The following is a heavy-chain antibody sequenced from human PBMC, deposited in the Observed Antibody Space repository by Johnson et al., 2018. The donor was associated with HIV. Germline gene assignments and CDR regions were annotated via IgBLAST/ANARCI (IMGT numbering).Heavy chain of an antibody. CDR2: ISYDGSNK. V-gene: IGHV3-30*04. CDR1: GFTFSSYA. J-gene: IGHJ3*02. CDR3: ARDRGGGSYHDAFDI. Sequence: QVQLVESGGGVVQPGRSLRLSCAASGFTFSSYAMHWVRQAPGKGLEWVAVISYDGSNKYYAASVKGRFTISRDNSKNTLYLQMNSLRAEDTAVYYCARDRGGGSYHDAFDIWGQGTMVTVSS. D-gene: IGHD1-26*01.